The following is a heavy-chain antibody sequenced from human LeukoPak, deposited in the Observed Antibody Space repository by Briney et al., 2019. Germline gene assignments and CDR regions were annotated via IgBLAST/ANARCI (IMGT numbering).Heavy chain of an antibody. CDR3: ARVVTGTINYDY. J-gene: IGHJ4*02. CDR1: GYTFTTYY. D-gene: IGHD1-7*01. Sequence: ASVKVSCKASGYTFTTYYMHWVRQAPGQGLEWMGIINPSGGSTSYAQKFQGRVTMTRDTSTSTVYIELSSLRSEDTAVYYCARVVTGTINYDYWDQGTLVTVSS. CDR2: INPSGGST. V-gene: IGHV1-46*01.